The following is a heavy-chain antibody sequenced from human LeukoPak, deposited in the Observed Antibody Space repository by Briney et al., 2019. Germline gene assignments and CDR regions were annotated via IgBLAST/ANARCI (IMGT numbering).Heavy chain of an antibody. D-gene: IGHD2-21*02. Sequence: SETLSLTCTVSGGSISSGGYYWSWIRQHPGKGLEWIGYIYYSGSTYYNPSLKSRVTISVDTSKNQFSLKLSSVTAADTAVYYCARSMTLDAFDIWGQGTMVTVSS. CDR1: GGSISSGGYY. CDR2: IYYSGST. V-gene: IGHV4-31*03. J-gene: IGHJ3*02. CDR3: ARSMTLDAFDI.